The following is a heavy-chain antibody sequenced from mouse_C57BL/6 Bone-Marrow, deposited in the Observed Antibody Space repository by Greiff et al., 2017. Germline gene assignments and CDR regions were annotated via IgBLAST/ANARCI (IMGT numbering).Heavy chain of an antibody. D-gene: IGHD2-5*01. V-gene: IGHV1-39*01. CDR2: INPNYGTT. CDR1: GYSFTDYN. CDR3: ARTTAYYSNYVNAMDY. J-gene: IGHJ4*01. Sequence: EVKLQESGPELVKPGASVKISCKASGYSFTDYNMNWVKQSNGKSLEWIGVINPNYGTTSYNQKFKGKATLTVDQSSSTAYMQLNSLTSEDSAVYYCARTTAYYSNYVNAMDYWGQGTSVTVSS.